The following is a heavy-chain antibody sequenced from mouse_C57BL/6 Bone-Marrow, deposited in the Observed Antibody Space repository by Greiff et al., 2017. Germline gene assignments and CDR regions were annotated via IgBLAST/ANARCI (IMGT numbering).Heavy chain of an antibody. CDR3: TSPTVVAHWYFDV. J-gene: IGHJ1*03. CDR1: GFTFSDAW. V-gene: IGHV6-6*01. Sequence: EVMLVESGGGLVQPGGSMKLSCAASGFTFSDAWMDWVRQSPEQGLEWVAEIRNKANNHATYYAVSVKGRFTISRDDSKSSVYLQMISLRAEDTGIDYCTSPTVVAHWYFDVWGTGTTVTVSS. CDR2: IRNKANNHAT. D-gene: IGHD1-1*01.